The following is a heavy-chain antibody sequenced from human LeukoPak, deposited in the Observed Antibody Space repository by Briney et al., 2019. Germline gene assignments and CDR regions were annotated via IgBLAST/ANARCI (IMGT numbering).Heavy chain of an antibody. D-gene: IGHD3-22*01. CDR1: GFTFSDYY. V-gene: IGHV3-11*01. CDR2: ISSSGSTI. CDR3: ARADYYYDSSSYSDNTYFDY. J-gene: IGHJ4*02. Sequence: GGSLRLSCAASGFTFSDYYMSWIRQAPGKGLEWVSYISSSGSTIYYADAVKGRFTISRDNAKNSLYLQMNSLRAKDTAVYYCARADYYYDSSSYSDNTYFDYWGQGTLVTVSS.